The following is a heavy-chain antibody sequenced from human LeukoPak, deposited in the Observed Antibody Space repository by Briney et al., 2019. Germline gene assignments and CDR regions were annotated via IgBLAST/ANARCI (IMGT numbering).Heavy chain of an antibody. V-gene: IGHV1-18*01. Sequence: ASVKGSCKASGYTFTSYGISWVRQAPGQGLEGMGWISAYNGNTNYAQKLQGRVTMTTDTSTSTAYMELRSLRSDDTAVYYCARNHTTYYDFWSGYYYYYGMDVWGQGTTVTVSS. CDR2: ISAYNGNT. CDR3: ARNHTTYYDFWSGYYYYYGMDV. J-gene: IGHJ6*02. CDR1: GYTFTSYG. D-gene: IGHD3-3*01.